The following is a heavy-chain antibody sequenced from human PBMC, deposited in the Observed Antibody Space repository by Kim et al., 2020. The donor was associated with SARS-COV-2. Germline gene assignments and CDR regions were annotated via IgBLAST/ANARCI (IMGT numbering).Heavy chain of an antibody. Sequence: SVKVSCKASGGTFSSYAISWVRQAPGQGLEWMGGIIPIFGTANYAQKFQGRVTITADESTSTAYMELSSLRSEDTAVYYCARDIHRAAAGTPRSYYYYGMDVWGQGTTVTVSS. CDR3: ARDIHRAAAGTPRSYYYYGMDV. J-gene: IGHJ6*02. CDR2: IIPIFGTA. V-gene: IGHV1-69*13. D-gene: IGHD6-13*01. CDR1: GGTFSSYA.